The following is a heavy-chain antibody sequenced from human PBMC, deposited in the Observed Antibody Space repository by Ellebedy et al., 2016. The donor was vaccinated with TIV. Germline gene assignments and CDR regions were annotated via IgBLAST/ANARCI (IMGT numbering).Heavy chain of an antibody. CDR2: ITGGGDTT. Sequence: GESLKISCAASGFTFSSHGMAWVRQAPGKGLEWLSGITGGGDTTYYADSVKGRFTISRDNSKNTLFLQLSRLRAEDTAVFYCVRVMWPVPGPVDPFDYWGQGTPVTVSS. D-gene: IGHD6-19*01. J-gene: IGHJ4*02. CDR3: VRVMWPVPGPVDPFDY. CDR1: GFTFSSHG. V-gene: IGHV3-23*01.